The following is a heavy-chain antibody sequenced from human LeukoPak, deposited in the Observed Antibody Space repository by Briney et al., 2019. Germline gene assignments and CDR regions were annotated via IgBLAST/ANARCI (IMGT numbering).Heavy chain of an antibody. Sequence: GGSLRLSCAASGFTVSNTYMSWVRQAPGKGLEWVSVIYSSGGTFYSEPVKGRFTISRDYSKNTLYLQMNSLRADDTAVYYCAKDSSGPAFWGQGTLVTVSS. CDR3: AKDSSGPAF. CDR2: IYSSGGT. V-gene: IGHV3-53*01. D-gene: IGHD6-19*01. CDR1: GFTVSNTY. J-gene: IGHJ4*02.